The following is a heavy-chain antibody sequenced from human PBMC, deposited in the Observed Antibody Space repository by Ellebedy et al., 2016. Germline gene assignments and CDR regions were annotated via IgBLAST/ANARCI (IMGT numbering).Heavy chain of an antibody. CDR2: IYSGGST. D-gene: IGHD3-3*01. CDR3: ARPADFWSGRDY. Sequence: GESLKISCAASGFTVSSNYMSWVRQAPGKGLEWVSVIYSGGSTYYADSVKGRFTISRDNSKNTLYLQMNSLRAEDTAVYYCARPADFWSGRDYWGQGTLVTVSS. CDR1: GFTVSSNY. V-gene: IGHV3-66*04. J-gene: IGHJ4*02.